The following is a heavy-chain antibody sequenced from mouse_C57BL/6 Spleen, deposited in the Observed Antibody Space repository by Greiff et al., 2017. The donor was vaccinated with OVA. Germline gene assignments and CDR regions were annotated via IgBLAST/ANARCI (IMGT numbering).Heavy chain of an antibody. J-gene: IGHJ4*01. Sequence: QVQLKQSGAELMKPGASVKLSCKATGYTFTGYWIEWVKQRPGHGLEWIGEILPGSGSTNYNEKFKGKATFTADTSSNTAYMQLSSLTTEDSAIYYCARDRITTVVATRDAMDYWGQGTSVTVSS. CDR2: ILPGSGST. CDR3: ARDRITTVVATRDAMDY. CDR1: GYTFTGYW. D-gene: IGHD1-1*01. V-gene: IGHV1-9*01.